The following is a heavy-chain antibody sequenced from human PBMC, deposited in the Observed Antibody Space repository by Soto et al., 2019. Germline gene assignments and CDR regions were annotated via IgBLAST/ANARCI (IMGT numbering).Heavy chain of an antibody. CDR2: INHSGST. CDR1: GGSFSGYY. J-gene: IGHJ4*02. Sequence: QVQLQQWGAGLLKPSETLSLTCAVYGGSFSGYYWSWIRQPPGKGLEWIGEINHSGSTNYNPSLKSRVTISVDTSKNQFSLKRSSVTAADTAVYYCARGTMVAAAFDYWCQGTLVTVSS. D-gene: IGHD2-15*01. CDR3: ARGTMVAAAFDY. V-gene: IGHV4-34*01.